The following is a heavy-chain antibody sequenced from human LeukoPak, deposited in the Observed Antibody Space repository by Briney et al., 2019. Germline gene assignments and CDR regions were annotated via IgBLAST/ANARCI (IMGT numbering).Heavy chain of an antibody. CDR3: ARGGTYNWKSIMDYYFDY. CDR2: INPNSGGT. D-gene: IGHD1-20*01. CDR1: GYTFTGYY. Sequence: ASVKVSCKASGYTFTGYYMHWVRQAPGQGLEWMGWINPNSGGTNYAQKFQGRVTMTRDTSISTAYMELSRLRSDDTAVYYCARGGTYNWKSIMDYYFDYWGRGTLVTVSS. V-gene: IGHV1-2*02. J-gene: IGHJ4*02.